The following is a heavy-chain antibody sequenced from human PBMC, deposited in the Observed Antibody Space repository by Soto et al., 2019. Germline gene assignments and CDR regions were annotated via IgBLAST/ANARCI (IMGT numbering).Heavy chain of an antibody. CDR2: ISCGGDTT. J-gene: IGHJ4*02. Sequence: EVQLLESGGGLVQPGGSLRLSCAASGFTFNNHSMTWVLQAPGTGLECVSAISCGGDTTSYADSVKGRFTVSRDGSKNTLYLQMSSLRAEDTALYYFAKGRGGSGSLTPRVDFWGQGTLVTVSS. V-gene: IGHV3-23*01. CDR1: GFTFNNHS. D-gene: IGHD3-10*01. CDR3: AKGRGGSGSLTPRVDF.